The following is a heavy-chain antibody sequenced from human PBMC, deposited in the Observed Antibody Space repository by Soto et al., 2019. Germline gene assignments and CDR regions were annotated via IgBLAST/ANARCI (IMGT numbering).Heavy chain of an antibody. CDR2: IYHSGST. D-gene: IGHD3-16*01. Sequence: QVQLQESGPGLVKPSGTLSLTCAVSGGSISSSNWWSWVRQPPGKGLEWIGEIYHSGSTNYNPSLKSRVHISEDKAKNQFALKLSSGPAGDAAVYYCGGGSGGGAGGVDYWGQGTLVTVSS. V-gene: IGHV4-4*02. CDR1: GGSISSSNW. J-gene: IGHJ4*02. CDR3: GGGSGGGAGGVDY.